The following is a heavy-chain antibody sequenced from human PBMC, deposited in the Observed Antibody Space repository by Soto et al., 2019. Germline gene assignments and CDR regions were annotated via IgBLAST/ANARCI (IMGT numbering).Heavy chain of an antibody. CDR1: GGTFSSYA. CDR2: IIPIFGTA. CDR3: ARGHYDEPDYYYGMDV. J-gene: IGHJ6*02. D-gene: IGHD3-3*01. V-gene: IGHV1-69*12. Sequence: QVQLVQSGAEVKKPGSSVKVSCKASGGTFSSYAISWVRQAPGQGLEWMGGIIPIFGTANYAQKFQGRVTITADESTCTAYMALSSLRSEDTAVYYCARGHYDEPDYYYGMDVWGQGTTVTVSS.